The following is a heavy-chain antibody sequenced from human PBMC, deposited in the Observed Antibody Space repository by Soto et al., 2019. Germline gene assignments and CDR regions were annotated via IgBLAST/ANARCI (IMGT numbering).Heavy chain of an antibody. J-gene: IGHJ4*02. CDR2: INHSGST. D-gene: IGHD3-22*01. CDR1: GGSFSGYY. Sequence: TSETLSLTCAVYGGSFSGYYWSWIRQPPGKGLEWIGEINHSGSTNYNPSLKSRVTISVDTSKNQFSLKLSSVTAADTAVYYCASADSSGYYYSYWGQGTLVTVSS. V-gene: IGHV4-34*01. CDR3: ASADSSGYYYSY.